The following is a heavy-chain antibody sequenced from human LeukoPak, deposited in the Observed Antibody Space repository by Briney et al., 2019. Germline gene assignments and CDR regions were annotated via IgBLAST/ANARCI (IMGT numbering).Heavy chain of an antibody. CDR1: GGSISSYY. D-gene: IGHD5-12*01. J-gene: IGHJ4*02. CDR2: IYYSGST. Sequence: SETLSLTCTVSGGSISSYYWSWIRQPPGKGLEWIGYIYYSGSTNYNPSLKSRVTISVDTSKNQFSLKLSSVTAADTAVYYCARARYSGYDFDYWGQGTLATVSS. CDR3: ARARYSGYDFDY. V-gene: IGHV4-59*01.